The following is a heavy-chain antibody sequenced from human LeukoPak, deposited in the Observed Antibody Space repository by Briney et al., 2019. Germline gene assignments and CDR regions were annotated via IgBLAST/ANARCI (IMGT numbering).Heavy chain of an antibody. CDR1: GYSISSGYY. J-gene: IGHJ3*02. CDR3: AETDKTYYDFWSGYYRQGAFDI. D-gene: IGHD3-3*01. Sequence: SETLSLTCTVSGYSISSGYYWGWIRQPPGKGLEWIGSIYHSGSTYYNPSLKSRVTISVDTSKNQFSLKLSSVTAADTAVYYCAETDKTYYDFWSGYYRQGAFDIWGQGTMVTASS. V-gene: IGHV4-38-2*02. CDR2: IYHSGST.